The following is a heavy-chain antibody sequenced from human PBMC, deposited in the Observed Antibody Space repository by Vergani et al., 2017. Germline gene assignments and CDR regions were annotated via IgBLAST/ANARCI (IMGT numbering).Heavy chain of an antibody. Sequence: EVQLVESGGGLVKPGGSLRLSCAASGFTFSSYSMNWVRQAPGKGLEWVSSISSSSSYIYYADSLKGRFTISRDNAKNSLYLQMNSLRAEDTAVYYCARGLLRYFDWLGVDYYYYGMDVWGQGTTVTVSS. D-gene: IGHD3-9*01. J-gene: IGHJ6*02. CDR3: ARGLLRYFDWLGVDYYYYGMDV. CDR1: GFTFSSYS. CDR2: ISSSSSYI. V-gene: IGHV3-21*01.